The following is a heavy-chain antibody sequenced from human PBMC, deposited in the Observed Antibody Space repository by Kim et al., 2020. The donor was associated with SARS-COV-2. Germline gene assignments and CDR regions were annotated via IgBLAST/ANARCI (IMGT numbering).Heavy chain of an antibody. Sequence: SETLSLTCAVYGGSFSASSWNWIRQPPGRGLEWIGEMHHNGNSHYNPSLKSRVIISVDTSKNHVSLSLTSVTAADTAVYYCARAYYDFWSGFYGWYFDLWGRGTLVTVSS. J-gene: IGHJ2*01. CDR1: GGSFSASS. CDR3: ARAYYDFWSGFYGWYFDL. V-gene: IGHV4-34*01. CDR2: MHHNGNS. D-gene: IGHD3-3*01.